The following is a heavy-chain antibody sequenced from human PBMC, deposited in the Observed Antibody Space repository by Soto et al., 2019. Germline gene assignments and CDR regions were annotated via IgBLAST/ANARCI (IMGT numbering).Heavy chain of an antibody. Sequence: LSLTCTVSGGSISSSSYYWGWIRQPPGKGLEWIGSLYYSGTTYYNPSLKSRVTISVDTSKNQFSLKLSSVTAADTAVYYCARRGSGTNGHFDYWGQGTLVTVSS. CDR1: GGSISSSSYY. CDR2: LYYSGTT. CDR3: ARRGSGTNGHFDY. V-gene: IGHV4-39*01. J-gene: IGHJ4*02. D-gene: IGHD1-26*01.